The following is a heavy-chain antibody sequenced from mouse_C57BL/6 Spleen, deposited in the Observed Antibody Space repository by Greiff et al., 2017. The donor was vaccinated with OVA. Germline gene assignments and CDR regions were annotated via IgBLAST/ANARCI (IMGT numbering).Heavy chain of an antibody. J-gene: IGHJ2*01. CDR1: GFTFTDYY. Sequence: EVKLLESGGGLVQPGGSLSLSCAASGFTFTDYYMSWVRQPPGQALEWLGFIRHKANGSTTEYSVSVKGRFTISRDNSQSILYLQMSALRAEDRAAYYCARDERRYFGYWGQGTTLTVSS. CDR2: IRHKANGSTT. CDR3: ARDERRYFGY. V-gene: IGHV7-3*01.